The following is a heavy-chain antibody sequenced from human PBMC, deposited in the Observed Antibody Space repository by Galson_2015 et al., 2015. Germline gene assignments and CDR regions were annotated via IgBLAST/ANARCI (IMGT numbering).Heavy chain of an antibody. Sequence: SVKVSGKASGYIFTDYAMNWVRQAPGQGLQCMGWINTNTGKPTYAQALTGRFVFSLATSVSTAYLQISTLKAEDTAVYYCASNVNGTGTTGTTWWRDWGQGTLVTVSS. D-gene: IGHD1-1*01. CDR3: ASNVNGTGTTGTTWWRD. CDR2: INTNTGKP. J-gene: IGHJ4*02. V-gene: IGHV7-4-1*02. CDR1: GYIFTDYA.